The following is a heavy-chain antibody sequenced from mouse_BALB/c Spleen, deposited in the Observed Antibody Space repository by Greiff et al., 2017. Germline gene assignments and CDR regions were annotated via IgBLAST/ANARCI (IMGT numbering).Heavy chain of an antibody. Sequence: VQLQQSGAELMKPGASVKISCKATGYTFSSYWIEWVKQRPGHGREWIGEILPGSGSTNYNEKFKGKATFTADTSSNTAYMQLSSLTSEDSAVYYCARTAYYRSPFAYWGQGTLVTVSA. V-gene: IGHV1-9*01. D-gene: IGHD2-14*01. CDR1: GYTFSSYW. CDR2: ILPGSGST. J-gene: IGHJ3*01. CDR3: ARTAYYRSPFAY.